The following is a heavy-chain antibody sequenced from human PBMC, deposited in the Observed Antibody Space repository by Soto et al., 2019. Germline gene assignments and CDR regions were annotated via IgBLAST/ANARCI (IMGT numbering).Heavy chain of an antibody. D-gene: IGHD6-13*01. CDR2: ISYDGSNK. Sequence: QVQLVESGGGVVQPGRSQRLSCAASGFTFSSYGMHWVRQAPGKGLEWVAVISYDGSNKYYADSVKGRFTISRDNSKNTLYLQMNSLRAEDTAVYYCAKDLSSSWYDSGDYWGQGTLVTVSS. J-gene: IGHJ4*02. V-gene: IGHV3-30*18. CDR3: AKDLSSSWYDSGDY. CDR1: GFTFSSYG.